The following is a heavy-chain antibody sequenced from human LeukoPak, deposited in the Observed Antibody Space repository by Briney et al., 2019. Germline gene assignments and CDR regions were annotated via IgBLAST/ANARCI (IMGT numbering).Heavy chain of an antibody. CDR2: ISGSGGST. D-gene: IGHD6-13*01. Sequence: GGSLRLSCAASGFTFSSYAMSWARQAPGKGLEWVSAISGSGGSTYYADSVKGRFTISRDNSKNTLYLQMNSLRAEDTAVYYCAKDRGYSSSWYVYWGQGTLVTVSS. CDR1: GFTFSSYA. V-gene: IGHV3-23*01. CDR3: AKDRGYSSSWYVY. J-gene: IGHJ4*02.